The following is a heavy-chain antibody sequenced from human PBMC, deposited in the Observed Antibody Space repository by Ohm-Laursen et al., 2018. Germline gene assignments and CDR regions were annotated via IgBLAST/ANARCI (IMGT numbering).Heavy chain of an antibody. V-gene: IGHV4-4*07. CDR2: IYTSGST. CDR3: ARHPDYRSDRWFDP. J-gene: IGHJ5*02. Sequence: SDILSLTCTVSGGSISSYYWSWIRQPAGKGLEWIGRIYTSGSTNYNPSLKSRVTISVDTSKNQFFLKLSSVTAADTAVYYCARHPDYRSDRWFDPWGQGTLVSVSS. CDR1: GGSISSYY. D-gene: IGHD6-25*01.